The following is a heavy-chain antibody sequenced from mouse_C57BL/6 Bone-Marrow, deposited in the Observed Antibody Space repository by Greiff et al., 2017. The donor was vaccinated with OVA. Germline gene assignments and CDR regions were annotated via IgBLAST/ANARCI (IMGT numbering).Heavy chain of an antibody. CDR2: INPYNGGT. CDR1: GYTFTDYY. V-gene: IGHV1-19*01. J-gene: IGHJ1*03. D-gene: IGHD1-1*01. CDR3: ARHYGSSYGYFDV. Sequence: EVQLQQSGPVLVKPGASVKMSCKASGYTFTDYYMNWVKQSHGKSLEWIGVINPYNGGTSYNQKFKGKATLTVDKSSSTAYMERNSLTSEDSAVYYCARHYGSSYGYFDVWGTGTTVTVSS.